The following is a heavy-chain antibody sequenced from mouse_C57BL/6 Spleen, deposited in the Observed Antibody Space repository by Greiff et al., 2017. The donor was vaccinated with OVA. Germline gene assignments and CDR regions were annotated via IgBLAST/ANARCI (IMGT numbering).Heavy chain of an antibody. Sequence: QVQLQQPGAELVMPGASVKLSCKASGYTFTSYWMHWVKQRPGQGLEWIGEIDPSDSYTNYNQKFKGKSTLTVDKSSSTAYMQLSSLTSEDSAVYYCARYGNSLAYWGQGTLVTVSA. D-gene: IGHD2-1*01. CDR2: IDPSDSYT. CDR1: GYTFTSYW. V-gene: IGHV1-69*01. CDR3: ARYGNSLAY. J-gene: IGHJ3*01.